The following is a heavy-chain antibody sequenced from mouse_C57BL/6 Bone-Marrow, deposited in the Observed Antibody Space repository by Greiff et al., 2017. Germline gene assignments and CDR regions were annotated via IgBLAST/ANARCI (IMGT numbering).Heavy chain of an antibody. J-gene: IGHJ1*03. CDR2: ISNLAYSI. V-gene: IGHV5-15*01. CDR1: GFTFSDYG. CDR3: ARGKTGNWYFDV. D-gene: IGHD4-1*01. Sequence: EVQGVESGGGLVQPGGSLKLSCAASGFTFSDYGMAWVRQAPRKGPEWVAFISNLAYSIYYADTVTGRFTISRENAKNPLYLEMSSLRSEDTAMYYCARGKTGNWYFDVWGTGTTVTVSS.